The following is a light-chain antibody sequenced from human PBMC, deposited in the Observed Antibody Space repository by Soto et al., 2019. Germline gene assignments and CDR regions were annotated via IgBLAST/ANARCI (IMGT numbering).Light chain of an antibody. CDR3: QQGDSFPVT. CDR1: QGIGRW. V-gene: IGKV1D-12*01. J-gene: IGKJ5*01. Sequence: DVQMTQYPSSVSASVGDRVTITCRASQGIGRWLAWYQQIPGKAPSFLIYAASSLQGGDPSRFSGSGSVTDFTLTISNLQPEDFATYFCQQGDSFPVTFGQGTRLEMK. CDR2: AAS.